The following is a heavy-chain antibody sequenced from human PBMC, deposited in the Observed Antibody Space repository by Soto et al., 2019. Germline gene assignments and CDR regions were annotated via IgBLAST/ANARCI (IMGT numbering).Heavy chain of an antibody. CDR2: IYYGGST. D-gene: IGHD6-19*01. J-gene: IGHJ5*02. CDR1: GDSVSSGSYY. CDR3: ARAGGGVVVGGNWFDP. V-gene: IGHV4-61*01. Sequence: QVQLQESGPGLVKPSETLSLTCNVSGDSVSSGSYYWSWIRQPPGQGLEWIGYIYYGGSTNYNPSVKIRVTISVDTSKNQFALRMSSVDAADTAVYYCARAGGGVVVGGNWFDPWGQGTLVTVSS.